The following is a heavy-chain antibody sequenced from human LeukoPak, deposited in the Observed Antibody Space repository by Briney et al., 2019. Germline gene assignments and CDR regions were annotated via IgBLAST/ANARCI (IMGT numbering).Heavy chain of an antibody. CDR1: GGSISSSSYY. CDR2: IYYSGST. D-gene: IGHD3-22*01. Sequence: SETLSLTCTVSGGSISSSSYYWGWIRQPPGKGLEWIGSIYYSGSTYYIPSLKIRVTISVDTSKNQFSLKLSSVTAADTAVYYCAGTGYYYDSRGYGDDHWGQGTLVTVSS. CDR3: AGTGYYYDSRGYGDDH. V-gene: IGHV4-39*01. J-gene: IGHJ4*02.